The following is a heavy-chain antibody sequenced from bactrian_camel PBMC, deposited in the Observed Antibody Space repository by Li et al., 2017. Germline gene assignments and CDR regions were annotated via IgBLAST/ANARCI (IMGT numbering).Heavy chain of an antibody. Sequence: VQLVESGGGLVQPGGSLLLSCVASGFTIEGYGISWVRQAPGDQARWVGTINSDNSPHYRDSVKGRFTLSRNNGNNTVHLHLSGLKTEDTAMYYCEKGSLRGQGTQVTV. V-gene: IGHV3S10*01. CDR1: GFTIEGYG. J-gene: IGHJ4*01. D-gene: IGHD5*01. CDR2: INSDNSP.